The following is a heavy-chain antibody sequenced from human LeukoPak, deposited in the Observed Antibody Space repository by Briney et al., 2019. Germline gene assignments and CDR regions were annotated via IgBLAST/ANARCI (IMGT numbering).Heavy chain of an antibody. CDR2: ISGSGGST. Sequence: GRSLRLSCAASGFNFSSYAMSWVRQAPGKGLEWVSAISGSGGSTYYADSVKGRFTISRDNSKNTLYVQMNSLRAEDTAVYYCAKDGIPILRSGGDFWSGHSHFQHWGQGTLVTVSS. CDR3: AKDGIPILRSGGDFWSGHSHFQH. V-gene: IGHV3-23*01. J-gene: IGHJ1*01. CDR1: GFNFSSYA. D-gene: IGHD3-3*01.